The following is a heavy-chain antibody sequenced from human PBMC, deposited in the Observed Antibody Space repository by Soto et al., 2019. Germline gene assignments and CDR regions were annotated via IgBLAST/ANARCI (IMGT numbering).Heavy chain of an antibody. CDR1: GFTFSSYA. D-gene: IGHD6-13*01. Sequence: AGGSLRLSCAASGFTFSSYAMHWVRQAPGKGLEWVAVISYGGSNKYYADSVKGRFTISRDNSKNTLYLQMNSLRAEDTAVYYCARDSSSRTRRGMDVWGQGTTVTVSS. J-gene: IGHJ6*02. V-gene: IGHV3-30-3*01. CDR3: ARDSSSRTRRGMDV. CDR2: ISYGGSNK.